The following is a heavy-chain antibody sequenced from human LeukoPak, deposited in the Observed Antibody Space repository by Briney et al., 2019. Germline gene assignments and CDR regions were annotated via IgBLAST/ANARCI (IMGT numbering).Heavy chain of an antibody. CDR1: GFTFSSYG. J-gene: IGHJ4*02. CDR3: AKVPRTNHDNFFDY. CDR2: ITGSSDSI. V-gene: IGHV3-48*01. D-gene: IGHD2-8*01. Sequence: GGSLRLSCAASGFTFSSYGMHWVRQAPGKGLEWVSYITGSSDSILYTDSVKGRFTISRDNAKNSVYLQMNSLRAEDTALYYCAKVPRTNHDNFFDYWGQGTLVTVSS.